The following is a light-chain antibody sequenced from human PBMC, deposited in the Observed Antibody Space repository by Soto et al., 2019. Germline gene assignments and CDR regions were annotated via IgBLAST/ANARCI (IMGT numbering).Light chain of an antibody. CDR2: GAS. J-gene: IGKJ2*01. Sequence: EIVLMQSPGTLSLSPGERATLSCRASQSIKRSYLAWYQQKTGQAPRVLIYGASNRATGIPDRFSGSGSGTDFSLTISRLEPEDFAVYYCHQYDNAPQPFGQGTKVEIK. V-gene: IGKV3-20*01. CDR3: HQYDNAPQP. CDR1: QSIKRSY.